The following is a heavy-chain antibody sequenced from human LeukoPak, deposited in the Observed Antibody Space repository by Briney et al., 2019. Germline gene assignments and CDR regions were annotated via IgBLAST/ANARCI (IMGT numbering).Heavy chain of an antibody. CDR3: ARAYHTYYYDSSGYYIFDY. J-gene: IGHJ4*02. D-gene: IGHD3-22*01. CDR1: GYTFTSYG. Sequence: ASVKVSCKASGYTFTSYGISWVRQAPGQGLEWMGWISAYNGNTNYAQKLQGRVTMTTDTSTSTAYMELRSLRSDDTAVYYCARAYHTYYYDSSGYYIFDYWGQGTLVTVSS. V-gene: IGHV1-18*01. CDR2: ISAYNGNT.